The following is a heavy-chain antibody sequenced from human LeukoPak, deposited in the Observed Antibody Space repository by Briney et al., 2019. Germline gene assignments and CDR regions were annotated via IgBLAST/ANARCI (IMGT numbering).Heavy chain of an antibody. D-gene: IGHD3-16*01. CDR1: GYTFTSYG. CDR3: ARGVGGY. J-gene: IGHJ4*02. Sequence: GASLKVSCKASGYTFTSYGINWVRHATGQGLEWMGWMNPNSGNTGYAQKSQGRVTITRDTSISAVYMELSSLRAYDRAVYYCARGVGGYWGQGTLVTVSS. V-gene: IGHV1-8*03. CDR2: MNPNSGNT.